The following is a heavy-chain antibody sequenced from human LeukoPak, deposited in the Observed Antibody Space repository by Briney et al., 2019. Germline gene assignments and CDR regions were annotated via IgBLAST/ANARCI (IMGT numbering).Heavy chain of an antibody. V-gene: IGHV3-33*01. J-gene: IGHJ4*02. Sequence: PGGSLRLSCAASGFTFSNYGMQWVRQAPGKGLEWVALIWYDGSNKYYTDSVKGRLTISRDNSKDTLFLQMNSLRAEDTAVYYCAREGPRGNSQFDYWGQGTLVTVSS. D-gene: IGHD2/OR15-2a*01. CDR2: IWYDGSNK. CDR1: GFTFSNYG. CDR3: AREGPRGNSQFDY.